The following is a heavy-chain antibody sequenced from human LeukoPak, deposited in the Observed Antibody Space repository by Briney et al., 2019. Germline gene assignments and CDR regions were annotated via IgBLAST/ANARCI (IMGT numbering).Heavy chain of an antibody. CDR3: ARGLFRRDYVLMDV. J-gene: IGHJ6*04. D-gene: IGHD4-17*01. V-gene: IGHV1-2*02. Sequence: ASVKVSCKASGYTFTGYYMHWVRQAPGQGLEWMGWINPNSGGTNYAQKFQGRVTMTRDTSISTAYMELSRLRSDDPAVYYCARGLFRRDYVLMDVWGKGTTVTVSS. CDR2: INPNSGGT. CDR1: GYTFTGYY.